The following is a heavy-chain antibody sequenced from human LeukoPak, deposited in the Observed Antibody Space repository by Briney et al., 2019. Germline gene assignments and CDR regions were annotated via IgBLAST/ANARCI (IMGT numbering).Heavy chain of an antibody. Sequence: SETLSLTCTVSGGSISGYYWSWIRQPPGKGLEWIGYIHYSGSTNYNPSLKSRVTISADTTKNQFSLKLSSVTAADTAVYYCARDDSVYCSSTSCYGAYTFDIWGQGTMVTVSS. CDR1: GGSISGYY. J-gene: IGHJ3*02. CDR3: ARDDSVYCSSTSCYGAYTFDI. D-gene: IGHD2-2*01. V-gene: IGHV4-59*01. CDR2: IHYSGST.